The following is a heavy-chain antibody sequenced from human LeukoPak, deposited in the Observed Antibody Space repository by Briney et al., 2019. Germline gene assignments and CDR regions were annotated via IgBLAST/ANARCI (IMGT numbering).Heavy chain of an antibody. J-gene: IGHJ4*02. D-gene: IGHD6-13*01. Sequence: SVKVSCKASGYTFTGYYMHWVRQAPGQGLEWMGRIIPIFGTANYAQKFQGRVTITTDESTSTAYMELSSLRSEDTAVYYCAGGKAAAGTFDYWGQGTLVTVSS. V-gene: IGHV1-69*05. CDR2: IIPIFGTA. CDR1: GYTFTGYY. CDR3: AGGKAAAGTFDY.